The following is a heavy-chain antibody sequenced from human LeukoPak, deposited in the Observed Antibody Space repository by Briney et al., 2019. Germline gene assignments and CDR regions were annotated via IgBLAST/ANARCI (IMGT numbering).Heavy chain of an antibody. J-gene: IGHJ4*02. CDR2: INHSGST. CDR3: ARVFGTGGSYSDY. CDR1: GGSFSGYY. D-gene: IGHD2-8*02. V-gene: IGHV4-34*01. Sequence: SETLSLTCAVYGGSFSGYYWSWIRQPPGKGLEWIGEINHSGSTNYNPSLKSRVTISVDTSKNQCSLKLSSVTAADTAVYYCARVFGTGGSYSDYWGQGTLVTVSS.